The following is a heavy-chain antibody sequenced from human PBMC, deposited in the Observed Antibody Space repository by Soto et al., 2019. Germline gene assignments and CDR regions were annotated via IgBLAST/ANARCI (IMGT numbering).Heavy chain of an antibody. J-gene: IGHJ6*02. Sequence: EVQLVETGGGLIQPGGSLRLSCAASGFTVSSNYMSWVRQAPGKGLEWVSVIYSGGSTYYADSVKGRFTISRDNSKNTLYLQMNSLRAEDTAVYYCARELRFLEWLTSGYYYYSMDVWGQGTTVTVSS. CDR3: ARELRFLEWLTSGYYYYSMDV. CDR1: GFTVSSNY. CDR2: IYSGGST. D-gene: IGHD3-3*01. V-gene: IGHV3-53*02.